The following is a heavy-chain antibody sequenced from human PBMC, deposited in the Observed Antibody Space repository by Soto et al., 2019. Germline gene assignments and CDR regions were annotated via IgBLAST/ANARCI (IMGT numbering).Heavy chain of an antibody. Sequence: SLRLSCAASGFTFSSYAMSWVRQAPGKGLEWVSAISGSGGSTYYADSVKGRFTISRDNSKNTLYLQMNSLRAEDTAVYYCAKDSSSGYYYGMEVWGQGTTVTVSS. CDR1: GFTFSSYA. CDR3: AKDSSSGYYYGMEV. V-gene: IGHV3-23*01. D-gene: IGHD6-19*01. CDR2: ISGSGGST. J-gene: IGHJ6*02.